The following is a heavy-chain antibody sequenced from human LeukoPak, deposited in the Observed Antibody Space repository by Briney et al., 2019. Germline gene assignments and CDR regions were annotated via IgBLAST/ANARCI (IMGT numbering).Heavy chain of an antibody. CDR1: RGSISSYY. V-gene: IGHV4-4*07. CDR2: IYTSGST. J-gene: IGHJ4*02. CDR3: AREFNDFWSGYQEYYFDY. D-gene: IGHD3-3*01. Sequence: SETLSLTCTVSRGSISSYYWSWIRQPAGKGLEWIGRIYTSGSTNYNPSLKSRVTMSVDTSKNQFSLKLSSVTAADTAVYYCAREFNDFWSGYQEYYFDYWGQGTLVTVSS.